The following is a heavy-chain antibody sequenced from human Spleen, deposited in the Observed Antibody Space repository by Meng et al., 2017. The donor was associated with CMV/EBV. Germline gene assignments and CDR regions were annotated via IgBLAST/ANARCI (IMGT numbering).Heavy chain of an antibody. CDR2: IYYSGST. Sequence: GSLRLSCTVSGGSISSSSYYWGWIRQPPGKGLEWIGSIYYSGSTYYNPSLKSRLTISVDTSKNQFSLKLSSVTAADTAVYYCARLLHITVTFTFLDVYYFDYWGQGTLVTVSS. J-gene: IGHJ4*02. CDR1: GGSISSSSYY. D-gene: IGHD4-11*01. CDR3: ARLLHITVTFTFLDVYYFDY. V-gene: IGHV4-39*07.